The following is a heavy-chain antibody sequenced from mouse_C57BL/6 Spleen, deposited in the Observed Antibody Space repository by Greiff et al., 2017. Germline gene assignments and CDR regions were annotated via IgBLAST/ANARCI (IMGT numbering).Heavy chain of an antibody. CDR2: IDPSDSYT. CDR1: GYTFTSYW. D-gene: IGHD1-1*01. Sequence: QVQLQQPGAELVMPGASVKLSCKASGYTFTSYWMHWVKQRPGQGLEWIGEIDPSDSYTNYNQKFKGKSTLTVDKSSSRAYMQLSSLTSEDSAVYYCARGGTTVVEGFAYWGQGTLVTVSA. CDR3: ARGGTTVVEGFAY. J-gene: IGHJ3*01. V-gene: IGHV1-69*01.